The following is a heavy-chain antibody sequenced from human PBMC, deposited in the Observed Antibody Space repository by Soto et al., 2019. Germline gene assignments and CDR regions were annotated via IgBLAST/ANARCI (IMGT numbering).Heavy chain of an antibody. J-gene: IGHJ6*02. Sequence: QVQLQESGPGLVKPSQTLSLTCAVSGDSINSGAYYWNWVRQHPGKGLEWIGYIHYGGTTYYHPSLESRVTISVDTSKNQFSLKLTSVTGADTAVYYCARSVLYYYYAMDVWGRGTTVTVSS. V-gene: IGHV4-31*11. CDR2: IHYGGTT. CDR3: ARSVLYYYYAMDV. D-gene: IGHD3-10*01. CDR1: GDSINSGAYY.